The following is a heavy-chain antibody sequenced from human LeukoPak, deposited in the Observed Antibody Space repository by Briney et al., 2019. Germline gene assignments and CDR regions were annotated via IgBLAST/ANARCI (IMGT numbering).Heavy chain of an antibody. Sequence: GGSLRLSCAASGFTFSSYVMHWVRQAPGKGLEAVAVISNDGRNKYYADSAKGRFPISRDNSKNTLYLQMNSLRAEDTDVYFCARGQGCGGDCYSGYFDYWGQGTLVTVSS. V-gene: IGHV3-30*04. CDR3: ARGQGCGGDCYSGYFDY. J-gene: IGHJ4*02. CDR2: ISNDGRNK. D-gene: IGHD2-21*02. CDR1: GFTFSSYV.